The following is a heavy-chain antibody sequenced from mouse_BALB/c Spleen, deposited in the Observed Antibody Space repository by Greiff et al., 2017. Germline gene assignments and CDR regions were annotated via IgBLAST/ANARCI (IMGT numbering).Heavy chain of an antibody. J-gene: IGHJ2*01. CDR1: GYTFTSYW. D-gene: IGHD4-1*01. CDR2: IYPGSGST. CDR3: TPYWDGSDY. Sequence: LQQPGSELVRPGASVKLSCKASGYTFTSYWMHWVKQRPGQGLEWIGNIYPGSGSTNYDEKFKSKATLTVDTSSSTAYMQLSSLTSEDSAVYYCTPYWDGSDYWGQGTTLTVSS. V-gene: IGHV1S22*01.